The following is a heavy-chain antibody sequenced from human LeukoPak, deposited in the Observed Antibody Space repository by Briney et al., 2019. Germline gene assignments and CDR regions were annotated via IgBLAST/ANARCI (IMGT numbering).Heavy chain of an antibody. J-gene: IGHJ6*03. Sequence: SETLSLTRTVSGYSLSSYYWSGIPQPPARGREGMGYIYTGGSTNYNRSLKSRVTIPVDTSKNQFSLKLSSVTAADTAAYYCARAIVGATTLSYYYYMPVWGKGPTVPVSS. V-gene: IGHV4-4*08. CDR3: ARAIVGATTLSYYYYMPV. CDR1: GYSLSSYY. D-gene: IGHD1-26*01. CDR2: IYTGGST.